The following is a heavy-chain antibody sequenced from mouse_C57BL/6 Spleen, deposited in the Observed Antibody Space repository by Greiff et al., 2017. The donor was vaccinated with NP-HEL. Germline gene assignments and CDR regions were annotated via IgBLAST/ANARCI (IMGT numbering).Heavy chain of an antibody. V-gene: IGHV1-82*01. J-gene: IGHJ2*01. CDR1: GYAFSSSW. CDR3: ARGTYDVSYFDY. Sequence: VQLPPSGPELVKPGASVKISCKASGYAFSSSWMNWGKQRPGKGLAWVGRIYPGDGDTNYNGKFKGKATLTADKSSSTAYMQLSSLTSEDSAVYFCARGTYDVSYFDYWGQGTTLTVSS. D-gene: IGHD2-12*01. CDR2: IYPGDGDT.